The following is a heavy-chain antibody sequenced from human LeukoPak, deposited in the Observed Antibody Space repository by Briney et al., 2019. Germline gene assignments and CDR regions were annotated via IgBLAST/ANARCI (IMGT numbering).Heavy chain of an antibody. CDR2: INHSRST. Sequence: SETLSLTCAVYGGSFSGYYWSWIRQPPGKGLEWIGEINHSRSTNYNPSLKSRVTISVDTSKNQFSLKLSSVTAADTAVYYCARAAAFDIWGQGTMVTVSS. CDR1: GGSFSGYY. V-gene: IGHV4-34*01. J-gene: IGHJ3*02. CDR3: ARAAAFDI.